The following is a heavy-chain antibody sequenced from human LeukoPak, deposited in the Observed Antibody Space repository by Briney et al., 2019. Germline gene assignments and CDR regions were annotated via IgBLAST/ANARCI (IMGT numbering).Heavy chain of an antibody. V-gene: IGHV4-38-2*02. CDR3: AREGDYYDSSGYCDAFDI. Sequence: PSETLSLTCIVSGYSISSGYYWGWIRQPPGKGLEWIGNIHHSGSAYYNPSLKSRVTISVDTSKNQFSLKLSSVTAADTAVYYCAREGDYYDSSGYCDAFDIWGQGTMVTVSS. CDR2: IHHSGSA. J-gene: IGHJ3*02. CDR1: GYSISSGYY. D-gene: IGHD3-22*01.